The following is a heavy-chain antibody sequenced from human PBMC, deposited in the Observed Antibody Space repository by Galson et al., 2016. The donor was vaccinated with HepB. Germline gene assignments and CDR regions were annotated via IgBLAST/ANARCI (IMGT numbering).Heavy chain of an antibody. CDR3: ARVRSGYSGYTNPYYYGMDV. J-gene: IGHJ6*04. D-gene: IGHD5-12*01. CDR1: GDSVSSNSAT. Sequence: CAISGDSVSSNSATWNWIRQSPSRGLEWLGRTYYRSKWYNDYALSVKSRITINPDTSKNQFPLQLNSVTPEDTAVYYCARVRSGYSGYTNPYYYGMDVWGKGTTVTVSS. CDR2: TYYRSKWYN. V-gene: IGHV6-1*01.